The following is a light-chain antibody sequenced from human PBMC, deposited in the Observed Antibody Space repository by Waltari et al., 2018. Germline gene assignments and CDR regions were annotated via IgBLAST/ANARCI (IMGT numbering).Light chain of an antibody. V-gene: IGLV3-1*01. CDR2: QDS. CDR3: QAWDSSTVV. J-gene: IGLJ2*01. Sequence: YELTQQPAGSVSPGRAASISCVGGKLGDHDGCWLQKKPGQPPVLVIYQDSKRPSGILGGFAGSNSGNTATLTISGTQAMDEADYSCQAWDSSTVVFGGGTKLTVL. CDR1: KLGDHD.